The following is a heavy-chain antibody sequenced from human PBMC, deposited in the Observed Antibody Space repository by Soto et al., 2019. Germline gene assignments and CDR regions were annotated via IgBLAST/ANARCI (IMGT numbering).Heavy chain of an antibody. CDR1: GFTFSSYG. J-gene: IGHJ4*02. V-gene: IGHV3-NL1*01. D-gene: IGHD3-9*01. CDR3: AKLPQYDILTGYLNYFDY. CDR2: FRGDGTGA. Sequence: PGGSLRLSCGASGFTFSSYGMHRVRQAPGKGLEWVAAFRGDGTGAHYADSVKGRFTISRDNSKNSLYLHMNSLRAEDTAVYYCAKLPQYDILTGYLNYFDYWGQGTLVTVSS.